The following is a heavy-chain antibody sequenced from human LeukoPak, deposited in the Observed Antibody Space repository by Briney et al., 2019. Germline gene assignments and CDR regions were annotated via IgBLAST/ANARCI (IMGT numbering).Heavy chain of an antibody. V-gene: IGHV4-39*01. Sequence: PSETLSLTCTVSGGSISSSSYYWGWIRQPPGTGLEWIGSIYYSGSTYYNPSLKSRVTISVDTSKNQFSLKLSSVTAADTAVYYCARSGYLQWDYWGQGTLVTVSS. CDR3: ARSGYLQWDY. J-gene: IGHJ4*02. CDR1: GGSISSSSYY. D-gene: IGHD5-18*01. CDR2: IYYSGST.